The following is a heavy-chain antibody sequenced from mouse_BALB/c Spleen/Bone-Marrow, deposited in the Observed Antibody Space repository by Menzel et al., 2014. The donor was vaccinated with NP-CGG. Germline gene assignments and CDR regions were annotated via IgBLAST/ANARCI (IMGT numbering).Heavy chain of an antibody. V-gene: IGHV1-77*01. CDR2: IYPGSGSI. D-gene: IGHD4-1*01. CDR3: ARSPNWDPYYAMDY. J-gene: IGHJ4*01. Sequence: VQLQQSGPELVKPGASVKMSCKASGYTFTDYIINWVKQRTGQGLEWIGEIYPGSGSIYYNEKFKGKATLTADKSSNTAYMQFSSLTSEDSAVYLCARSPNWDPYYAMDYWGQGTSVTVSS. CDR1: GYTFTDYI.